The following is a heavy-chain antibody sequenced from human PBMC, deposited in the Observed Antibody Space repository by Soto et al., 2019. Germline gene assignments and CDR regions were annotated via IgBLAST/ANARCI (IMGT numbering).Heavy chain of an antibody. CDR3: AREGWGSPFDP. CDR1: GFTFSSYG. CDR2: IKQDGSEK. J-gene: IGHJ5*02. Sequence: GGSLRLSCAASGFTFSSYGMHWVRQAPGKGLEWVANIKQDGSEKYYVDSVKGRFTISRDNAKNSLYLQMNSLRAEDTAVYYCAREGWGSPFDPWGQGTLVTVSS. V-gene: IGHV3-7*01. D-gene: IGHD1-26*01.